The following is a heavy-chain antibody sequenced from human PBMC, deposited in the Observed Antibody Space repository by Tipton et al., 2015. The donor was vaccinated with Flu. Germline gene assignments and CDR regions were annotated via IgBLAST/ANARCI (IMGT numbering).Heavy chain of an antibody. Sequence: QLVQSGAEVKKPGESLKISCQGSGHTFTRSWIGWVRRLPGKGLEWMGIIFPDDSDTRYSPSFQGQVTISADKSITTAYLQWGGRKASDSAIYYCASGQWPHYFDSWGQGTLLTVSS. J-gene: IGHJ4*02. CDR2: IFPDDSDT. CDR3: ASGQWPHYFDS. CDR1: GHTFTRSW. V-gene: IGHV5-51*03. D-gene: IGHD6-19*01.